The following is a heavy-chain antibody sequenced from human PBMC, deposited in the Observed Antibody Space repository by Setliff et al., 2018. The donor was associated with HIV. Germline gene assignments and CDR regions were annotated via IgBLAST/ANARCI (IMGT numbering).Heavy chain of an antibody. D-gene: IGHD5-18*01. CDR2: IYWDDDK. CDR3: AHTVDTAMALYFDY. V-gene: IGHV2-5*02. Sequence: SGPTLVNPTQTLTLTCTFSGFSLTTVGGVGWIRQPPGKALEWLALIYWDDDKRYSPSLKSRLTITKDTSKNQVVLTMTNMDPVDTATYYCAHTVDTAMALYFDYWGQGTLVTVSS. J-gene: IGHJ4*02. CDR1: GFSLTTVGG.